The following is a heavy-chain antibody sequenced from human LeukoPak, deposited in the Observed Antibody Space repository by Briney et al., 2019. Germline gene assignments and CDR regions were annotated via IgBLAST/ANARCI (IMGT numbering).Heavy chain of an antibody. J-gene: IGHJ5*01. CDR2: ISNDGTST. Sequence: GGSLRLSCAASGVTFSSHSMHWVRRAPGKGLVWVSGISNDGTSTTYADSVKGRVTISRDNAKNTLYLQMHSLRAEDTAVYSCARGWFGPDSCGQGTLVTVSS. V-gene: IGHV3-74*01. D-gene: IGHD3-10*01. CDR3: ARGWFGPDS. CDR1: GVTFSSHS.